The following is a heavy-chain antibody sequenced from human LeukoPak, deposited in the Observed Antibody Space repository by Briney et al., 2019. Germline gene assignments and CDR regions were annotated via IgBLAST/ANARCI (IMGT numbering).Heavy chain of an antibody. Sequence: GGSLRLSCAASGFTFSSYSMNWVRQAPGKGLEWVSSISSSSNYIYYADSVKGRFTISRDNAKNSLYLQMNSLRAEDTAVYYCAREDGYNQRGDAFDIWGQGTMVTVSS. V-gene: IGHV3-21*01. J-gene: IGHJ3*02. CDR2: ISSSSNYI. D-gene: IGHD5-24*01. CDR3: AREDGYNQRGDAFDI. CDR1: GFTFSSYS.